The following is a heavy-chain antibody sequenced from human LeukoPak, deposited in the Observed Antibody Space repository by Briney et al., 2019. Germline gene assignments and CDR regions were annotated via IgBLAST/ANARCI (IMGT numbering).Heavy chain of an antibody. D-gene: IGHD2-15*01. J-gene: IGHJ4*02. CDR2: IRSKASSYAT. Sequence: GGSLRLSCAASGFTFSSYSMNWVRRAPGKGLEWVGRIRSKASSYATAYAASVKGRFTISRDDSKNTAYLQMNSLKTEDTAVYYCTVNYCSGATCYMYWGQGTLVTVSS. CDR3: TVNYCSGATCYMY. V-gene: IGHV3-73*01. CDR1: GFTFSSYS.